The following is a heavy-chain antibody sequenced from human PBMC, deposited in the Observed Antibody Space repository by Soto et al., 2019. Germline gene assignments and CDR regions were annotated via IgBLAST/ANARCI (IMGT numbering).Heavy chain of an antibody. D-gene: IGHD2-2*01. CDR3: ARRIVPAAAGIGMDV. J-gene: IGHJ6*02. CDR2: MNPHSGKT. Sequence: QVQLVHSGAEVKKPGASVKVSCKASGYTFTSYDITWVRQATGHGLEWMGWMNPHSGKTGYAQKFQGRVTMTRNTSISTAYMELSSLTSEDTAVYYCARRIVPAAAGIGMDVWGQGTTVTVSS. V-gene: IGHV1-8*01. CDR1: GYTFTSYD.